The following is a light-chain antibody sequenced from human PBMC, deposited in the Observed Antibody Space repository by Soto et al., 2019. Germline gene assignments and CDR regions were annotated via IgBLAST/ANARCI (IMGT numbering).Light chain of an antibody. V-gene: IGKV3-20*01. CDR1: QSVRSSY. CDR2: GAS. J-gene: IGKJ3*01. Sequence: EIVLKQSPGTLSLSPGERATLSCRASQSVRSSYLAWYQQKPGQAPRLLIYGASSRATGIPDRFSGSGSGTDFTLTISRLEPEDCAVYYCQHYGSSPFTFGPGTKVDIK. CDR3: QHYGSSPFT.